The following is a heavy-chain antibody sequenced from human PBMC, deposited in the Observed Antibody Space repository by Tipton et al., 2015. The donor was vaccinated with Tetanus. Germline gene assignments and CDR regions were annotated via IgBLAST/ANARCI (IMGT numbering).Heavy chain of an antibody. J-gene: IGHJ4*02. CDR3: VSGSALDY. D-gene: IGHD6-25*01. Sequence: GSLRLSCGVSGFTFSTTKMNWVRQAPGRGLEWVSSISSTSRYIYYADSLEGRFTISRDNAKNSLSLQMNSLRTDDTAVYYCVSGSALDYWGQGTLISVSS. CDR2: ISSTSRYI. CDR1: GFTFSTTK. V-gene: IGHV3-21*01.